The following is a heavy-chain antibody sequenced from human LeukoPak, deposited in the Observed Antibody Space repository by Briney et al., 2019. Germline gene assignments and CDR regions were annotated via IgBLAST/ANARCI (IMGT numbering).Heavy chain of an antibody. Sequence: ASVKVSCKASGYTFTGYYMHWVRQAPGQGLEWMGWINPNSGGTNYAQKFQGWVTMTRDTSISTAYMELSRLRSDDTAVYYCARGRASYSSSWTSYYYYYGMDVWGQGTTVTVSS. CDR1: GYTFTGYY. CDR2: INPNSGGT. CDR3: ARGRASYSSSWTSYYYYYGMDV. V-gene: IGHV1-2*04. D-gene: IGHD6-13*01. J-gene: IGHJ6*02.